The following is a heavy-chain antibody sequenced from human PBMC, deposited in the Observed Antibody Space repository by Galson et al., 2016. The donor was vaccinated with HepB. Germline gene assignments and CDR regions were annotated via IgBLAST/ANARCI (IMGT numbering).Heavy chain of an antibody. V-gene: IGHV3-30*18. Sequence: SLRLSCAASGFTFSDYGIHWVRQAPGKGLEWVAVLSFDGINKYYAGSVKGRFTISRDNSKNTVYLQMNSLRAEDTAVYYCAKDRTPFAFLWFGEFDYWGQGTLVTASS. CDR3: AKDRTPFAFLWFGEFDY. CDR1: GFTFSDYG. CDR2: LSFDGINK. J-gene: IGHJ4*02. D-gene: IGHD3-10*01.